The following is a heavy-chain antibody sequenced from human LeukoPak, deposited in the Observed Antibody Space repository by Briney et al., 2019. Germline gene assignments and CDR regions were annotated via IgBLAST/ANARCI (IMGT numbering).Heavy chain of an antibody. D-gene: IGHD3-3*01. CDR1: GFTFSSYG. V-gene: IGHV3-30*02. Sequence: PGGSLRLSCAASGFTFSSYGMHWVRQAPGKGLEWVAFIRYDGSNKYYADSVKGRFTISRDNSKNTLYLQMNSLRAEDTAVYYCAKDNSFGVVIPFDYWGQGTLVTVSS. J-gene: IGHJ4*02. CDR2: IRYDGSNK. CDR3: AKDNSFGVVIPFDY.